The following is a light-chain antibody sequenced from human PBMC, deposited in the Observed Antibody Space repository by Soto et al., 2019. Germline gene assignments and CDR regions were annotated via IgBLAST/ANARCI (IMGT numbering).Light chain of an antibody. J-gene: IGKJ1*01. CDR2: GGS. CDR3: QQRSKMPLT. V-gene: IGKV3-11*01. CDR1: QRVRTS. Sequence: IVLTQSPTTLSLSPGERATLFCMASQRVRTSLAWYQQKPGQAPKLLIYGGSTRATGIPARFSGSGSETDFTLTISSLEPEDFAIYYCQQRSKMPLTFGHGTKVDIK.